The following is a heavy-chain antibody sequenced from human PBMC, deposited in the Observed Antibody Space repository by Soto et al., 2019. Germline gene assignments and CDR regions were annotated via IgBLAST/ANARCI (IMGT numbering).Heavy chain of an antibody. J-gene: IGHJ3*01. CDR1: GGSISSGGYY. CDR3: AIGDSSGYHHDAFDL. V-gene: IGHV4-31*03. Sequence: QVQLQESGPGLVKPSQTLSLTCTVSGGSISSGGYYWSWIRQHPGKGLEWIGYIYYSGSTYYNPSLKSRVTISVETSKNQFSLKLSSVTAAYTAVYYCAIGDSSGYHHDAFDLWGQGTMVTVSS. CDR2: IYYSGST. D-gene: IGHD3-22*01.